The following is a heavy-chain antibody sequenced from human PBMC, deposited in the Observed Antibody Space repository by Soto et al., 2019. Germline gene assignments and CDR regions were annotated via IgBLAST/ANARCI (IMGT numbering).Heavy chain of an antibody. D-gene: IGHD2-15*01. CDR1: GGTFSNST. CDR2: LIPILGLA. CDR3: ASCKLGDYY. Sequence: QVQLVQSGAEVRKPGSSVKVSGQASGGTFSNSTVTWVRRAPGQGLEWMGRLIPILGLANYAQKFRGRLTSTACKSTNTAYMEMRSLLSEDTAIYYCASCKLGDYYWGQRTLVTVAS. J-gene: IGHJ4*02. V-gene: IGHV1-69*02.